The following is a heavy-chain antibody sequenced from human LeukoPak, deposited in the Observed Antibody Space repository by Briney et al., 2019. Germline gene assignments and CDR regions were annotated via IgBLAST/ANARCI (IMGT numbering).Heavy chain of an antibody. J-gene: IGHJ4*01. CDR3: AKGPGATLVRGYYFEY. D-gene: IGHD1/OR15-1a*01. CDR2: IRFDGSHK. CDR1: GFTFSDYG. Sequence: PGGSLRLSCAASGFTFSDYGMHWVRQAPGKGLEWVAFIRFDGSHKDYADSVKGQITISRDNSKNTLYLHLNSLRVEDTTVYYCAKGPGATLVRGYYFEYWGXXILVTVSS. V-gene: IGHV3-30*02.